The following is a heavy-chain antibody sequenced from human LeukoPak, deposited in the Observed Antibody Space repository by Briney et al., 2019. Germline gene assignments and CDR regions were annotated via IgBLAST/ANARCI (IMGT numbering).Heavy chain of an antibody. CDR3: ARTIGYCSSTSCLNWFDP. J-gene: IGHJ5*02. Sequence: ASVKVSYKASGGTFSSYAISWVRQAPGQGLEWMGGIIPIFGTANYAQKFQGRVTITTDESTSTAYMELSSLRSEDTAVYYCARTIGYCSSTSCLNWFDPWGQGTLVTVSS. D-gene: IGHD2-2*01. CDR1: GGTFSSYA. V-gene: IGHV1-69*05. CDR2: IIPIFGTA.